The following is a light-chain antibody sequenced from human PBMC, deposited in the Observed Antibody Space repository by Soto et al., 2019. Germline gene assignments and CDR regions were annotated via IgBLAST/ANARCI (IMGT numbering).Light chain of an antibody. V-gene: IGLV2-14*01. CDR3: SSYTSSSTLVV. CDR1: SSDVGGYNY. CDR2: DVS. Sequence: QSALTQPASVSGSPGQWITIPCTGTSSDVGGYNYVSWYQQHPGKAPKLMIYDVSNRPSGVSNRFSGSKSGNTASLTISGLQAEDEADYYCSSYTSSSTLVVFGGRAKLTVL. J-gene: IGLJ2*01.